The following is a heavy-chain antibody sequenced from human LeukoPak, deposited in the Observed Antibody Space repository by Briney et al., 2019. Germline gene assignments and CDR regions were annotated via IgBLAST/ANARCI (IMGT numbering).Heavy chain of an antibody. CDR1: GYTFTSYG. CDR3: ARGGALYYDFWD. Sequence: VASVKVSCKASGYTFTSYGISWVRQAPGQGLEWMGWISAYNGNTNYAQKLQGRVTMTRDTSISTGYMELSRLRSDDTAVYYCARGGALYYDFWDWGQGTLVTVSS. V-gene: IGHV1-18*01. J-gene: IGHJ4*02. CDR2: ISAYNGNT. D-gene: IGHD3-3*01.